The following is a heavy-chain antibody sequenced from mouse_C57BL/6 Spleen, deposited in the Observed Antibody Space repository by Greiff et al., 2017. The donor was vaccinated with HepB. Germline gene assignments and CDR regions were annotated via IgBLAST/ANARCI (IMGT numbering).Heavy chain of an antibody. CDR3: AKGGDYYGSSSFDY. V-gene: IGHV2-5*01. CDR1: GFSLTSYG. CDR2: IWRGGST. Sequence: VQLQESGPGLVQPSQSLSITCTVSGFSLTSYGVHWVRQSPGKGLEWLGVIWRGGSTDYNAAFMSRLSITKDNSKSQVFFKMNSLQADDTAIYYCAKGGDYYGSSSFDYWGQGTTLTVSS. J-gene: IGHJ2*01. D-gene: IGHD1-1*01.